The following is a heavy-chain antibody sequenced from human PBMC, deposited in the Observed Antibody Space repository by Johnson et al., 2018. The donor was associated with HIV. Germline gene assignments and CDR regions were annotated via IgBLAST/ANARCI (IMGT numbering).Heavy chain of an antibody. CDR2: IRYDGSQR. Sequence: VQLVESGGGVVQPGGSLRLSCAASGFTFSTFGMHWVRQAPGKGLEWVAFIRYDGSQRYYLDSVKGRCSISRDNSKNTLYLQMNSLRAEDTAVYYCARSGSYGPDAFDIWGQGTMVTVSS. D-gene: IGHD1-26*01. J-gene: IGHJ3*02. CDR3: ARSGSYGPDAFDI. V-gene: IGHV3-30*02. CDR1: GFTFSTFG.